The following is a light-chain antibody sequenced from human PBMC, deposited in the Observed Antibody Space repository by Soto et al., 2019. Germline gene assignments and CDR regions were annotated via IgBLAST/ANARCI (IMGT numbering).Light chain of an antibody. J-gene: IGLJ2*01. Sequence: QSVLTQPPSASGTPGQRVTISCSGSSSNIGSNYVYWYQQLPGTVPQLLIYRNSERPAGVPDRFSGSKSGTSASLAISGLWSEDEAEYYCAAWDDSLSGVVFGGGTKLTVL. V-gene: IGLV1-47*03. CDR3: AAWDDSLSGVV. CDR2: RNS. CDR1: SSNIGSNY.